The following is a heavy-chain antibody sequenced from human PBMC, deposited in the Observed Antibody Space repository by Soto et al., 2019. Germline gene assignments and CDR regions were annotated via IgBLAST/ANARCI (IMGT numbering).Heavy chain of an antibody. V-gene: IGHV1-18*01. J-gene: IGHJ6*02. CDR3: ARRGIPPSHYYYYYGMDV. D-gene: IGHD2-21*01. CDR1: GYTFTSYG. Sequence: ASVKVSCKASGYTFTSYGISWVRQAPGQGLEWMGWISAYNGNTNYAQKLQGRVTMTTDTSTSTAYMELRSLRSDDTAVYYCARRGIPPSHYYYYYGMDVWGQGTTVTVSS. CDR2: ISAYNGNT.